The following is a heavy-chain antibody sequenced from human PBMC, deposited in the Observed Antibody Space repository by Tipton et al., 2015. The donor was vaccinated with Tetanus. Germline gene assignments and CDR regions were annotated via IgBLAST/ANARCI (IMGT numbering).Heavy chain of an antibody. CDR1: GGSISSYY. Sequence: TLSLTCTVSGGSISSYYWTWIRQPPGRGLEWIGYVHYSGSTNYSPSLRSRVTLSVDTSKSQFSVKVTSVTAADTAVYYCARIGWPEQNKPAFDVWGQGTVVTVSS. V-gene: IGHV4-59*01. J-gene: IGHJ3*01. CDR2: VHYSGST. CDR3: ARIGWPEQNKPAFDV. D-gene: IGHD6-19*01.